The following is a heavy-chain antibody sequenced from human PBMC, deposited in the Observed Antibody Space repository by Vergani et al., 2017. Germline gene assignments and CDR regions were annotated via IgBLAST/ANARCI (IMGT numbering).Heavy chain of an antibody. CDR2: INHSGST. D-gene: IGHD6-6*01. CDR1: GGSFSGYY. CDR3: ARMYSSSSFDY. V-gene: IGHV4-34*01. J-gene: IGHJ4*02. Sequence: QVQLQQWGAGLLKPSETLSLTCAVYGGSFSGYYWSWIRQPPGKGLEWIGEINHSGSTNYNPSLKSRVTISVDTSKNQFSLKLSSVTAADTAVYYCARMYSSSSFDYWGQGTLVTVSS.